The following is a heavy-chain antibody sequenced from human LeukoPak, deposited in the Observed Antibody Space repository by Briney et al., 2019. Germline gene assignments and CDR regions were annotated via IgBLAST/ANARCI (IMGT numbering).Heavy chain of an antibody. Sequence: SETLSLTCTVSGGSISSYYWSWIRQPPGKGLEWIGYIYYSGSTNYNPSLKSRVTISVDTSKNQFSLKLSSVTAADTAVYYCARVGIVGATSPIDYWGQGTLVTVSS. V-gene: IGHV4-59*01. CDR2: IYYSGST. D-gene: IGHD1-26*01. CDR3: ARVGIVGATSPIDY. CDR1: GGSISSYY. J-gene: IGHJ4*02.